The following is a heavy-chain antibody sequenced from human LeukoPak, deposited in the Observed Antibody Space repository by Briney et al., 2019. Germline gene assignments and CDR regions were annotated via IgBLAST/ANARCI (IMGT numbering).Heavy chain of an antibody. V-gene: IGHV1-69*04. Sequence: SVKVSCKASGGTFSSYAISWVRQAPGQGLEWMGRIIPILGIANYAQKFQGRATITADKSTSTAYMELSSLRSEDTAVYYCASRGYSYGYSGYGMDVWGQGTTVTVSS. CDR2: IIPILGIA. J-gene: IGHJ6*02. CDR1: GGTFSSYA. D-gene: IGHD5-18*01. CDR3: ASRGYSYGYSGYGMDV.